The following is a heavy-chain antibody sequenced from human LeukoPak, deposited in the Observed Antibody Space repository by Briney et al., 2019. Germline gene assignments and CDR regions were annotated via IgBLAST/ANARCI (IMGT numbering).Heavy chain of an antibody. Sequence: ASVKVSCKASGYTFTGYYMHWVRQAPGQGLEWMGWINPNSGGTNYAQKFQGRVTMTRDTSISTAYMELSRLRSDDTAVYYCARVKDDILTGYCTPSLGYWGQGTLVTVSS. CDR3: ARVKDDILTGYCTPSLGY. CDR2: INPNSGGT. CDR1: GYTFTGYY. D-gene: IGHD3-9*01. J-gene: IGHJ4*02. V-gene: IGHV1-2*02.